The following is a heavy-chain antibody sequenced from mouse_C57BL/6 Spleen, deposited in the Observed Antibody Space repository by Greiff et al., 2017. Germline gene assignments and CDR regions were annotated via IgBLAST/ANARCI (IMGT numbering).Heavy chain of an antibody. CDR2: IRSKSSNYAT. J-gene: IGHJ1*03. V-gene: IGHV10-3*01. CDR3: VREELAHWYFDV. D-gene: IGHD4-1*01. Sequence: EVQLVESGGGLVQPKGSLKLSCAASGFTFNTYAMHWVRQAPGKGLEWVARIRSKSSNYATYYAESVKDRFTISRDDSQSMLYLQMNNLKTEDTAMYFCVREELAHWYFDVWGTETTVTVSS. CDR1: GFTFNTYA.